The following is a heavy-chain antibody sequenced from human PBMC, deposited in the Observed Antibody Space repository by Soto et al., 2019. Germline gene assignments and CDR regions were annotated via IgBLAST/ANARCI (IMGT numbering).Heavy chain of an antibody. CDR2: IKSKTDGGTT. D-gene: IGHD6-6*01. CDR3: TTGVAASPGYYYYGMDV. CDR1: GFTFSNAW. J-gene: IGHJ6*02. Sequence: GGSLRLSCAASGFTFSNAWMSWVRQAPGKGLEWVGRIKSKTDGGTTDYAAPVKGRFTISRDDSKNTLYLQMNSLKTEDTAVYYCTTGVAASPGYYYYGMDVWGQGTTVTVSS. V-gene: IGHV3-15*01.